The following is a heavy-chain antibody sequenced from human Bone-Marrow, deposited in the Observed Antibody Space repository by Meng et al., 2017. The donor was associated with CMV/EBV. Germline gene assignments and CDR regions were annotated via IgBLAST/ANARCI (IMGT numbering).Heavy chain of an antibody. V-gene: IGHV4-39*07. D-gene: IGHD3-3*01. Sequence: SETLSLTCPVSGGSISSTSYYWGWIRQPPGKGLEWIGSIYYRGSTHYNPSLKSRVTISLDTSKNQFSLKLSSVTAADTAVYYCARDPTIFGVVPSDWGQGTLVTVSS. J-gene: IGHJ4*02. CDR2: IYYRGST. CDR3: ARDPTIFGVVPSD. CDR1: GGSISSTSYY.